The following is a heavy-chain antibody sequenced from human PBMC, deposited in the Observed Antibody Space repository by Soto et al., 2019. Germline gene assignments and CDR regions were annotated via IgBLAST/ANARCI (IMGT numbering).Heavy chain of an antibody. D-gene: IGHD1-26*01. J-gene: IGHJ4*02. CDR3: ARHRATPTTTLFY. CDR2: IDPSDSYT. Sequence: GESLKISCKGSGXSFSSYWISWVRQMPGKGLEWMGRIDPSDSYTNYSPSFQGHVTISADKSISTAYLQWSSLKASDTAMYYCARHRATPTTTLFYWGQGTLVTVSS. CDR1: GXSFSSYW. V-gene: IGHV5-10-1*01.